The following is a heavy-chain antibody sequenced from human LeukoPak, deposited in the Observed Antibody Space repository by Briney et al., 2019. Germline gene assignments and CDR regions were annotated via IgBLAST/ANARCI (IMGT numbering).Heavy chain of an antibody. J-gene: IGHJ5*02. D-gene: IGHD2-15*01. CDR1: GGSISSGSYD. CDR3: AREEDIVVVVAAANWFDP. CDR2: IYTSGST. Sequence: SETLSLTCTGSGGSISSGSYDWRWIRQPAGKGMEWIERIYTSGSTNDNPSRKSRFTISVDTSKNHFSLKLSSVTAADTAVYYCAREEDIVVVVAAANWFDPWGQGTLVTVSS. V-gene: IGHV4-61*02.